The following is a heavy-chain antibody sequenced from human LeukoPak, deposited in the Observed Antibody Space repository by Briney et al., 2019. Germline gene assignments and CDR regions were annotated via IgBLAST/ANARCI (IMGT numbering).Heavy chain of an antibody. CDR1: GYTFTSYD. CDR3: ARASCTNCPFDY. V-gene: IGHV1-18*01. J-gene: IGHJ4*02. D-gene: IGHD2-2*01. CDR2: ISTYNGNT. Sequence: GASVKVSCKASGYTFTSYDISWVRQAPGQGLEWMGWISTYNGNTNYAQKLQGRVTMTTDTSTSTAYMELRSLRSDDTAAYYCARASCTNCPFDYWGQGTLVTVSS.